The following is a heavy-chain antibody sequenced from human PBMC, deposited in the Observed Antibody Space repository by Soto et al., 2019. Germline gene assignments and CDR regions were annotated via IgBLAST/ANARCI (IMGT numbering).Heavy chain of an antibody. V-gene: IGHV1-3*01. J-gene: IGHJ5*02. CDR2: INAGNGNT. D-gene: IGHD2-21*01. CDR1: GYTFTSYA. CDR3: ARHNSQWPNWFDP. Sequence: ASVKVSCKASGYTFTSYAMHWVRQAPGQRLEWMGWINAGNGNTNYAQKVQGRVTMTTDTSTSTAYMELRSLRSDDTAVYYCARHNSQWPNWFDPWGQGTLVTVSS.